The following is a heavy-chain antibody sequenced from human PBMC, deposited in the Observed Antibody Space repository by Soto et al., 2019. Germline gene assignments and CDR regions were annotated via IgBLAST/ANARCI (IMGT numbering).Heavy chain of an antibody. D-gene: IGHD2-2*01. CDR1: GGSISSHSHY. V-gene: IGHV4-39*07. CDR2: IYYSGRT. Sequence: ETLSLTCSVSGGSISSHSHYWGWIRQPPGKGLEWIGSIYYSGRTYYNTFLKSRVIISVDTSKNQFSLKLSSVTAADTAVYYCASTIVVVPAAIDYYYYYYMDVWGKGTTVTVSS. CDR3: ASTIVVVPAAIDYYYYYYMDV. J-gene: IGHJ6*03.